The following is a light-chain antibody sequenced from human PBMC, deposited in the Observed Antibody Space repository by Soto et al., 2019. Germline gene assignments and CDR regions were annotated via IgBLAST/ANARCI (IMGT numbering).Light chain of an antibody. CDR2: DAS. CDR1: QSVTNNA. J-gene: IGKJ2*01. CDR3: QQFGDPPPAYT. Sequence: EIVLTQSPDTLSLSPGERATLSCRASQSVTNNALAWYQQKSGQAPRLLIYDASNRATGIPDRFSGSGSGTDFTLTISRLEPEDFAVYYCQQFGDPPPAYTFGQGTNLEI. V-gene: IGKV3-20*01.